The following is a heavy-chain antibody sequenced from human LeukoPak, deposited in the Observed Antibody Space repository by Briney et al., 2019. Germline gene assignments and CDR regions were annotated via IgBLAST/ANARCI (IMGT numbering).Heavy chain of an antibody. CDR2: MRGKSDGGNV. Sequence: PGRSLRLACAVSGLTFRDAWMSWDRHAPGNGREWVGRMRGKSDGGNVDYAAPAKGRFTISRAESKDTVYLRLASLKTEDTGVYYCATDEGYGTTDFDFWGQGTLVTVSS. V-gene: IGHV3-15*01. J-gene: IGHJ4*02. D-gene: IGHD1-1*01. CDR3: ATDEGYGTTDFDF. CDR1: GLTFRDAW.